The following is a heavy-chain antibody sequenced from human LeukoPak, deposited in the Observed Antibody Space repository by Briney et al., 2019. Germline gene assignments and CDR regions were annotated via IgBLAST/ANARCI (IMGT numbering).Heavy chain of an antibody. J-gene: IGHJ6*03. CDR1: GFTFDDYA. D-gene: IGHD2-2*01. Sequence: GGSLRLSCAASGFTFDDYAMHWVRQAPGKGLEWLSGISWNSGSIGYADSVKGRFTISRDNAKNSLYLQMNSLRAEDTAVYYCSKGLGSRDIVVVPDAMNYYYMDVWGKGTTVIVSS. CDR2: ISWNSGSI. V-gene: IGHV3-9*01. CDR3: SKGLGSRDIVVVPDAMNYYYMDV.